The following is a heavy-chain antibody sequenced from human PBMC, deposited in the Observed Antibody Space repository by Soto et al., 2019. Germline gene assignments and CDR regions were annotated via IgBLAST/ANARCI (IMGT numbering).Heavy chain of an antibody. Sequence: QVQLVQSGAEVKKPGASVKVSCKASGYTFTSYAMQWVRQAPGQRLEWMGWNNAGNGNTKYSQKFQGRVTVTRDTSASTAYMGLSSVRSVGTAVDNGARDLGGWTEYWGQGTLVTVSS. CDR2: NNAGNGNT. CDR3: ARDLGGWTEY. CDR1: GYTFTSYA. J-gene: IGHJ4*02. V-gene: IGHV1-3*01. D-gene: IGHD6-19*01.